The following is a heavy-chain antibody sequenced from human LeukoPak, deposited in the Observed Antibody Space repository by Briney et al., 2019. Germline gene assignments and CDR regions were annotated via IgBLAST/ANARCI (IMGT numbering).Heavy chain of an antibody. V-gene: IGHV3-23*01. Sequence: GGSLRLSCAASGLTFSSYAMSWVRQAPGKGLEWVSAISGSGGSTYYADSVKGRFTISRDNSKNTLYLQMNSLRAEDTAVYYCAKGKGYSSAWNAFDIWGQGTMVTVSS. CDR3: AKGKGYSSAWNAFDI. J-gene: IGHJ3*02. D-gene: IGHD6-19*01. CDR1: GLTFSSYA. CDR2: ISGSGGST.